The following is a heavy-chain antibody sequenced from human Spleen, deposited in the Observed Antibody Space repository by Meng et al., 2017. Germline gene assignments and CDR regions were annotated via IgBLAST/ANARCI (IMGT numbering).Heavy chain of an antibody. Sequence: QVQQEESGPVMVTPSATLSLTCTVAGSSVSKGSHYWSWIRQSPERGLEWIAYIHYSGSTNYSPTLKSRVTIYRDPSRNQFSLTLSYVTAADTAVYYCARDPHTTGTFDYWGPGILVTVSS. J-gene: IGHJ4*02. V-gene: IGHV4-61*01. CDR3: ARDPHTTGTFDY. CDR1: GSSVSKGSHY. D-gene: IGHD1-1*01. CDR2: IHYSGST.